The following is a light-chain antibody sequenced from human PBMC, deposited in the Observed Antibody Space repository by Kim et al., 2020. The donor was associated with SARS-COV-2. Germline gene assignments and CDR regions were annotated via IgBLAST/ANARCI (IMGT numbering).Light chain of an antibody. J-gene: IGKJ1*01. Sequence: DIVMTQSPDSLAVYLGERATINCKSSQTVLYSSNNKNELAWYQQKPGQPPKLLIYWASTRESGVPDRFSGSGSGTDFTLTISSLQAEDVAVYYCQQYYSSPRTFGQGTKVDIK. CDR2: WAS. CDR1: QTVLYSSNNKNE. V-gene: IGKV4-1*01. CDR3: QQYYSSPRT.